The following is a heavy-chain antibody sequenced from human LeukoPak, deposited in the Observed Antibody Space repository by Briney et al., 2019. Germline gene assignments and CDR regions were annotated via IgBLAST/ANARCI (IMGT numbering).Heavy chain of an antibody. CDR2: ISGSGGST. CDR3: ARSLPYYYMDV. CDR1: GFTFSSYG. V-gene: IGHV3-23*01. J-gene: IGHJ6*03. Sequence: GGSLRLSCAASGFTFSSYGMGWVRQAPGKGLEWVSAISGSGGSTYYADSVKGRFTISRDNSKNTLYLQMNSLKTEDTAVYYCARSLPYYYMDVWGKGTTVTISS.